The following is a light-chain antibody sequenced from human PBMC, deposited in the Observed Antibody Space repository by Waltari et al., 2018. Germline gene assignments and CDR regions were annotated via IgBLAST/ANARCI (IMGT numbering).Light chain of an antibody. CDR2: AAS. J-gene: IGKJ4*01. Sequence: IQMTQSPSALSASVGDRVTISCRASHNIYSHLAWYQQRPGRAPKLLINAASSLKSGTPSRFSGTGSGADFTLTSSSLQPEDSATYYCQHYYSNPPTFGGGTKVEIK. CDR1: HNIYSH. V-gene: IGKV1-6*01. CDR3: QHYYSNPPT.